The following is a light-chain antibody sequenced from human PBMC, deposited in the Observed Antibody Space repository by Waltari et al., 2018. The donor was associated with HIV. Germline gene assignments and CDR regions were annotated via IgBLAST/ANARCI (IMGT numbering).Light chain of an antibody. CDR1: DIDLGLYKL. CDR2: DVD. CDR3: ASFTDDNTVI. J-gene: IGLJ2*01. V-gene: IGLV2-14*03. Sequence: AVTQPASVSGLPGQSATISCPVDDIDLGLYKLVPWYQQPSDNPPRLILHDVDSRASGVSYRFSGSMSGNTASLTISGLRAEDEGHYYCASFTDDNTVIFGGGTEVTVL.